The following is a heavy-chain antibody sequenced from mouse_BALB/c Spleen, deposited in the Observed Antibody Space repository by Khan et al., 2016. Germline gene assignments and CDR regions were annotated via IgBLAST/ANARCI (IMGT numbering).Heavy chain of an antibody. D-gene: IGHD1-1*01. CDR2: IAPGSGST. J-gene: IGHJ4*01. CDR3: AREGTVPLMDY. V-gene: IGHV1S41*01. CDR1: GYTFTSYW. Sequence: DLVKPGASVKLSCKASGYTFTSYWINWIKQRPGQGLEWIGRIAPGSGSTYYNEMFKGKATLTVDTSPSTAYIHLSSLSSEDSAVYFCAREGTVPLMDYWGQGTSVTVSS.